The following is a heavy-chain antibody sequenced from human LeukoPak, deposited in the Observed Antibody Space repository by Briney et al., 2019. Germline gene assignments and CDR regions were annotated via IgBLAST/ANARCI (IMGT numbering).Heavy chain of an antibody. CDR3: TTVTLYCSGGSCYSPDAFDI. V-gene: IGHV3-72*01. J-gene: IGHJ3*02. CDR2: SRNKAKSYTT. D-gene: IGHD2-15*01. Sequence: GGSLRLSCAGSGFIFSDHYMDWVRQPPGKGLEWVGRSRNKAKSYTTEYVASVKGRFTISRDDSKNTLYLQMNSLKTEDTAVYYCTTVTLYCSGGSCYSPDAFDIWGQGTVVTVSS. CDR1: GFIFSDHY.